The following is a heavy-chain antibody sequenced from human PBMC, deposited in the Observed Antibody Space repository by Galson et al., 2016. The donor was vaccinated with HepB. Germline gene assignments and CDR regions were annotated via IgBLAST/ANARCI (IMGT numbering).Heavy chain of an antibody. J-gene: IGHJ6*02. CDR1: GYNSERYW. CDR2: IHASGSDP. CDR3: GRVSRPIGMLRPQFHYYGMDV. D-gene: IGHD2/OR15-2a*01. V-gene: IGHV5-51*01. Sequence: QSGAEVKKPGESLRISCQGSGYNSERYWIAWVRQMPGKGLEWMGIIHASGSDPKYSPSLRGQVTMSVDQSIKTAYLRWSSLTASDTAMYYCGRVSRPIGMLRPQFHYYGMDVWGQGTAVIVS.